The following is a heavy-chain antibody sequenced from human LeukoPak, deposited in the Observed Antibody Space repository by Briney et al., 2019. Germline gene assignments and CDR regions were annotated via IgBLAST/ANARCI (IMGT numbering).Heavy chain of an antibody. D-gene: IGHD6-13*01. Sequence: GGSLRLSCAASGFTLSSNYMSWVRQAPGKGLEWVSVIHNSGNTYYADSVKGRFTISRDNSKNTLYRQMNSLRAEDTAVYYCAGSIAAAGDYWGQGTLVTVSS. J-gene: IGHJ4*02. V-gene: IGHV3-53*01. CDR2: IHNSGNT. CDR1: GFTLSSNY. CDR3: AGSIAAAGDY.